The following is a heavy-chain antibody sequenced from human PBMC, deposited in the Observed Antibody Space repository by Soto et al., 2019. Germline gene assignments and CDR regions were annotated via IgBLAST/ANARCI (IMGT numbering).Heavy chain of an antibody. CDR2: TRHDGSNT. CDR1: GFNFRGYG. CDR3: ARDGVGATTYFGYFDY. J-gene: IGHJ4*02. V-gene: IGHV3-33*01. D-gene: IGHD1-26*01. Sequence: QVQLVESGGGVVQPGRSLRLSCAASGFNFRGYGMHWVRQAPGKGLEWVAITRHDGSNTYYADSVRGRVTISRDNSKNTLDLQMNSLRVEDTAVYYCARDGVGATTYFGYFDYWGQGTPITVSS.